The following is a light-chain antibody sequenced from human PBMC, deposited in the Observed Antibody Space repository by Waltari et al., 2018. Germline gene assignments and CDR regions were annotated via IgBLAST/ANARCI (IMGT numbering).Light chain of an antibody. CDR3: QQRSNWTPHT. CDR1: QSVGSY. V-gene: IGKV3-11*01. CDR2: EAS. J-gene: IGKJ2*01. Sequence: EIVLTQSPATLSLSPGDTATLSCRASQSVGSYLAWYQQKPGQAPRLLIYEASNRATGIPARFRGSGSGTDFTLTISSLEAEDFAVYYCQQRSNWTPHTFGQGARLEIK.